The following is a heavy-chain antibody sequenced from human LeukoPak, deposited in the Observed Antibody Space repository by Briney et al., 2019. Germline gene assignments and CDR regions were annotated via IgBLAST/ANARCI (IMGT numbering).Heavy chain of an antibody. J-gene: IGHJ2*01. CDR1: GFTVYSNH. D-gene: IGHD5-12*01. Sequence: PGGSLRLSCAASGFTVYSNHMSWVRPAPGRERVWWSVTYSVGGTNYADSVKGRFTTATDNSKNTLTLKMQSLRAEDTAVYYCAREMATIRGGRTWQLDLWGRGTLVTVSS. CDR2: TYSVGGT. V-gene: IGHV3-53*01. CDR3: AREMATIRGGRTWQLDL.